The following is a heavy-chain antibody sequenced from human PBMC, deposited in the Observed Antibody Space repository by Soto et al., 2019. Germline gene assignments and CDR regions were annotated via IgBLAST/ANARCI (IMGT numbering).Heavy chain of an antibody. V-gene: IGHV4-59*01. CDR2: ISYSGST. CDR3: ARRYGASFDY. Sequence: SQTLSLICSVSGASITDYYWSWLRQPPGKGLEWIGYISYSGSTDYNPSLKSRVTISFDASKNQISLQVRSATAADADVYYWARRYGASFDYWGQGTLVTVS. CDR1: GASITDYY. D-gene: IGHD4-17*01. J-gene: IGHJ4*02.